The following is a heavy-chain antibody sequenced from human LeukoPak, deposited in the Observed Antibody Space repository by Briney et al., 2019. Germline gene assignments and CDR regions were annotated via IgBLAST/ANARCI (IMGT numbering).Heavy chain of an antibody. V-gene: IGHV3-21*01. CDR3: ARVGYYDSSGYYGFDY. CDR1: GFTFSSYS. CDR2: ISSSSSYI. J-gene: IGHJ4*02. Sequence: GGSLRLSCAASGFTFSSYSMNWVRQAPGKGLEWVSSISSSSSYIYYADSVKGRFTISRDNAKNSLYLRMNSLRAEDTAVYYCARVGYYDSSGYYGFDYWGQGTLVTVSS. D-gene: IGHD3-22*01.